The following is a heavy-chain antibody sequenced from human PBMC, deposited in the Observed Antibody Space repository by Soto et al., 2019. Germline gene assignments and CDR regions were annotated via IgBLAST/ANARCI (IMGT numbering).Heavy chain of an antibody. CDR3: ARGATTYEWVSSIRSPSFDI. J-gene: IGHJ3*02. CDR2: INHSGST. CDR1: GGSFSGYY. V-gene: IGHV4-34*01. Sequence: SETLSLTCAVYGGSFSGYYWSWIRQPPGKGLEWIGEINHSGSTNYNPSLKSRVTISVDTSKNQFSLKPSSVTAADTAVYYCARGATTYEWVSSIRSPSFDIWGQGTMVTVSS. D-gene: IGHD4-4*01.